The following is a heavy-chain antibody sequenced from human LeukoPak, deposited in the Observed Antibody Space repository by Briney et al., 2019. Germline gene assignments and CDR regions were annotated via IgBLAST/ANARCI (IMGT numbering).Heavy chain of an antibody. V-gene: IGHV1-2*02. CDR1: GYTFTGYY. CDR3: ARGGTAMETAPAEYFQH. CDR2: INPNSGGT. J-gene: IGHJ1*01. D-gene: IGHD5-18*01. Sequence: ASVKVSCKASGYTFTGYYMHWVRQAPGQGLEWMGWINPNSGGTNYAQKFQGRVTMTRDTSISTAYMELSRLRSDDTAVYYCARGGTAMETAPAEYFQHWGQGTLVTVSS.